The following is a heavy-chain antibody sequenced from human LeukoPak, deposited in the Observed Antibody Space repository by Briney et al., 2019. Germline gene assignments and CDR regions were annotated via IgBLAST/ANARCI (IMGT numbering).Heavy chain of an antibody. Sequence: ASANVSCKASGYIFNGYCMHWVRQAPGQGLESMGWINSLSGATNYGQKFQGRVTMSRDTAINTAYMELTSLTSDDTGVYYCARGRGGATTGLDHWGQGSLVTVSS. CDR2: INSLSGAT. V-gene: IGHV1-2*02. D-gene: IGHD1-26*01. CDR1: GYIFNGYC. CDR3: ARGRGGATTGLDH. J-gene: IGHJ4*02.